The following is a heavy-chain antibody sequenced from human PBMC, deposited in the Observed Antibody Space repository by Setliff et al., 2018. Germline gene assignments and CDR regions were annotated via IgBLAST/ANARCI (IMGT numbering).Heavy chain of an antibody. CDR3: ARGRAGHSGH. D-gene: IGHD6-19*01. CDR1: GGSISSSSYY. V-gene: IGHV4-39*07. CDR2: IYYSGST. J-gene: IGHJ4*02. Sequence: PSETLSLTCTVSGGSISSSSYYWGWIRQPPGKGLEWIGSIYYSGSTYYIPSPKSRVTISVDTSQNQFSLKLSSVTAADTAVYYCARGRAGHSGHWGQGTLVTVSS.